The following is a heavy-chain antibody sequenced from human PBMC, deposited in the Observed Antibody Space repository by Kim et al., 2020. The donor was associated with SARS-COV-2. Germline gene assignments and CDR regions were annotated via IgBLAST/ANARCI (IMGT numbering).Heavy chain of an antibody. CDR2: IIPIFGTA. V-gene: IGHV1-69*13. CDR1: GGTFSSYA. CDR3: ARDRQTDYSKYYYYGMDV. D-gene: IGHD4-4*01. Sequence: SVKVSCKASGGTFSSYAISWVRQAPGQGLEWMGGIIPIFGTANYAQKFQGRVTITADESTSTAYMELSSLRSEDTAVYYCARDRQTDYSKYYYYGMDVWGQGTTVTVSS. J-gene: IGHJ6*02.